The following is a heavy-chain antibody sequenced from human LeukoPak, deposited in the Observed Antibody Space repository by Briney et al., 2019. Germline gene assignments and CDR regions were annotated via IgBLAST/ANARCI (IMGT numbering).Heavy chain of an antibody. CDR1: GASVSGSPYY. Sequence: KASETLSLTCPVSGASVSGSPYYWGWIRQPPGKGLEWIGSIYSSGSTYYNASLQSRVTISIETSKNQISLRLNSVTAADTAIYYCAKSGGYGLIDYWGQGTLVTVSS. CDR2: IYSSGST. V-gene: IGHV4-39*01. J-gene: IGHJ4*02. CDR3: AKSGGYGLIDY. D-gene: IGHD1-26*01.